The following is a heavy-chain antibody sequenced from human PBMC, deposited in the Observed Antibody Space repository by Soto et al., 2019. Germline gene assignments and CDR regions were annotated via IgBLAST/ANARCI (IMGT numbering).Heavy chain of an antibody. V-gene: IGHV3-33*01. D-gene: IGHD6-13*01. CDR1: GFTFSSYG. CDR2: IWYDGSNK. J-gene: IGHJ4*02. CDR3: ARDLGSSWSIDY. Sequence: PGGSLRLSCAASGFTFSSYGMHWVRQAPGKGLEWVAVIWYDGSNKYYADSVKGRFTISGDNSKNTLYLQMNSLRAEDTAVYYCARDLGSSWSIDYWGQGTLVTVSS.